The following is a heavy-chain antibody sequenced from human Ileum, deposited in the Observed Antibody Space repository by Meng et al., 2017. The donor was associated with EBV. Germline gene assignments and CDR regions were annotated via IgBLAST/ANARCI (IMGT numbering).Heavy chain of an antibody. Sequence: VQVMESGGGLVQPGGSLRLSCAASGFTLSSYWVHWVRQAPGKGLVWVSRINPDGSVINYADSVKGRFTISRDNAKNTVYLQMNNLRADDTAVYYCAKDCSGDKDSWGQGTLVTVSS. CDR2: INPDGSVI. J-gene: IGHJ4*02. V-gene: IGHV3-74*01. CDR1: GFTLSSYW. CDR3: AKDCSGDKDS. D-gene: IGHD1-14*01.